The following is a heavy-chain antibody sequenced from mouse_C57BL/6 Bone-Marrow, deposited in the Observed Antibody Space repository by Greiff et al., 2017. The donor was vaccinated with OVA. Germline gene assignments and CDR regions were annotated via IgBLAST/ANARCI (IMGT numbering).Heavy chain of an antibody. D-gene: IGHD1-1*01. CDR1: GYTFTSYG. Sequence: VKLQESGAELARPGASVKLSCKASGYTFTSYGISWVKQRTGQGLEWIGEIYPRSGNTYYKEKFKGKATLTADKSSSTAYMELRSLTSEDSAVYFCARGGFEYYGSSEAMDYWGQGTSVTVSS. V-gene: IGHV1-81*01. J-gene: IGHJ4*01. CDR3: ARGGFEYYGSSEAMDY. CDR2: IYPRSGNT.